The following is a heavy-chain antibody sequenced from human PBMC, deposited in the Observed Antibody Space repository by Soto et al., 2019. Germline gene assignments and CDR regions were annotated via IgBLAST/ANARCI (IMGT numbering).Heavy chain of an antibody. CDR3: ARAGRYYRFED. Sequence: QVQLQQSGPGLVKPSQTLSLTCAISGDSVSSNSATWNWIRQSPSGGLGWLGRTYYRSNWSIDYAVSLRSRITVNPDTSRNQFFLPLISLTAEGRGVCYCARAGRYYRFEDWGQGTLVTVSS. CDR1: GDSVSSNSAT. CDR2: TYYRSNWSI. V-gene: IGHV6-1*01. D-gene: IGHD2-15*01. J-gene: IGHJ4*02.